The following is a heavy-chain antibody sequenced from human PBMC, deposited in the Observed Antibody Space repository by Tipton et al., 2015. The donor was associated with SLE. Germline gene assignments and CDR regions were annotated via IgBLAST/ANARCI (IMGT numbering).Heavy chain of an antibody. CDR1: GYSFTTYW. CDR3: ARRLTSWETFDI. J-gene: IGHJ3*02. V-gene: IGHV5-51*03. Sequence: VQLVQSGTEMKKPGESLKISCKGSGYSFTTYWIGWVRQMPGKGLGWMGIIYPCDSDTRYSPPFQGQVTISADKSISTAYLQWSSLKASDTAMYYCARRLTSWETFDIWGQGTLVTVSS. D-gene: IGHD1-26*01. CDR2: IYPCDSDT.